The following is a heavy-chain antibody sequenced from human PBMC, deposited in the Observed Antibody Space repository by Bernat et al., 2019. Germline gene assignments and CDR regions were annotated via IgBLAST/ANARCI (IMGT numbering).Heavy chain of an antibody. CDR2: IYYSGST. CDR1: GGSISSSSYY. D-gene: IGHD5-24*01. J-gene: IGHJ4*02. Sequence: QLQLQESGPGLVKPSETLSLTCTVSGGSISSSSYYWGWIRQPPGKGLEWIGSIYYSGSTYYNPSLKSRVTISVDTSKNQFSLKLSSVTAADTAVYYCAREGRWLQLGPWGQGTLVTVSS. CDR3: AREGRWLQLGP. V-gene: IGHV4-39*07.